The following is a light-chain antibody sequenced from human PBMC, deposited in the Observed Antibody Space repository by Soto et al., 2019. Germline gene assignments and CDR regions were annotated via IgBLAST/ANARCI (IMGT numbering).Light chain of an antibody. CDR2: EVN. CDR1: SSDIGAYDY. J-gene: IGLJ1*01. V-gene: IGLV2-14*01. Sequence: QSALTQPASLSGSPGQSITISCTGTSSDIGAYDYVSWFQQHPGKAPKLMISEVNNRPSGVSNRFSGSKSGNTAYLTISGLPVEDEAEYFCFPFTTTSTHVFGTGTKLTVL. CDR3: FPFTTTSTHV.